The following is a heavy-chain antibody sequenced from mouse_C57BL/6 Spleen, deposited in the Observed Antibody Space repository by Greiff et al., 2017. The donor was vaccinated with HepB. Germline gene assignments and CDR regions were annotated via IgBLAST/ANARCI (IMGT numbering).Heavy chain of an antibody. CDR1: GFTFSDYG. CDR2: ISNLAYSI. CDR3: ARGDYDDGFAY. V-gene: IGHV5-15*01. D-gene: IGHD2-4*01. J-gene: IGHJ3*01. Sequence: EVKLMESGGGLVQPGGSLKLSCAASGFTFSDYGMAWVRQAPRKGPEWVAFISNLAYSIYYADTVTGRFAISRENAKNTLYLEMSSLRSEDTAMYYCARGDYDDGFAYWGQGTLVTVSA.